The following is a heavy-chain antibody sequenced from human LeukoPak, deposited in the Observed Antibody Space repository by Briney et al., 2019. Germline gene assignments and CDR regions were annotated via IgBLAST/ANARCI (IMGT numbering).Heavy chain of an antibody. D-gene: IGHD3-10*01. J-gene: IGHJ4*02. CDR3: ARLPRSGSYYRGYFDY. CDR2: INHSGST. V-gene: IGHV4-34*01. CDR1: GGPFSGYY. Sequence: SETLSLTCAVYGGPFSGYYWSWIRQPPGKGLEWIGEINHSGSTNYNPSLKSRVTISVDTSKNQFSLKLSSVTAADTAVYYCARLPRSGSYYRGYFDYWGQGTLVTVSS.